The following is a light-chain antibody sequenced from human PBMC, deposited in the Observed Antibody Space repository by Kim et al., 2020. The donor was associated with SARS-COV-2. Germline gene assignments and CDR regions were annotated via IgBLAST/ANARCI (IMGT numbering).Light chain of an antibody. Sequence: ASVGDRVTITCRSSQDISKLLVWYQQKPGKAPNLLIFRAYVLQSGVPSRFSGGGSGTDFTLTISSLQPEDVATYYCQRYNTAPLTFGQGTKVDIK. V-gene: IGKV1-27*01. CDR1: QDISKL. CDR3: QRYNTAPLT. J-gene: IGKJ1*01. CDR2: RAY.